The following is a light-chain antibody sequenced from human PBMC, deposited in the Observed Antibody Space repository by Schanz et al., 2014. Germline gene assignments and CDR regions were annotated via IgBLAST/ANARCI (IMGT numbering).Light chain of an antibody. Sequence: SSELTQPPSVSVAPGKTARITCGGNNIGSKSVHWYQQKPGQAPVLVVYDDSDRPSGIPERFSGSSSGTTVTLTVGGVQAEDEADYYCQSADSSGSVVFGGGTKLTVL. CDR2: DDS. CDR3: QSADSSGSVV. V-gene: IGLV3-21*03. CDR1: NIGSKS. J-gene: IGLJ2*01.